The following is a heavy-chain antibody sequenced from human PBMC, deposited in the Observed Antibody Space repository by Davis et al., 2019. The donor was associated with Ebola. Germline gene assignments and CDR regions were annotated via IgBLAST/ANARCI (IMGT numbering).Heavy chain of an antibody. Sequence: SETLSLTCALYGGSFSGYYWSWIRQPPGKGLEYIGEINHYGGTNYNPSLKGRVTIALDTSKNQFSLKLRSVTAADTAVYYCARQGWSGYSLRHWLDPWGRGTLVTVSS. CDR1: GGSFSGYY. V-gene: IGHV4-34*01. D-gene: IGHD3-3*01. CDR3: ARQGWSGYSLRHWLDP. CDR2: INHYGGT. J-gene: IGHJ5*02.